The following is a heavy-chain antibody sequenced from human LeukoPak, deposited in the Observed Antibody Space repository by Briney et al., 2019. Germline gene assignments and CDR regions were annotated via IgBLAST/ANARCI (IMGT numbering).Heavy chain of an antibody. D-gene: IGHD5-12*01. CDR2: ISSSSSYI. CDR3: ARDYTSGYDFDY. Sequence: PGGSLRLSCAASGFTFSSYSMNWVRQAPGKGLEWVSSISSSSSYIYYADSVKGRFTISRDNAKNSLYLQMNSLRAEDTAVYYCARDYTSGYDFDYWGQGTLVTVSS. V-gene: IGHV3-21*01. CDR1: GFTFSSYS. J-gene: IGHJ4*02.